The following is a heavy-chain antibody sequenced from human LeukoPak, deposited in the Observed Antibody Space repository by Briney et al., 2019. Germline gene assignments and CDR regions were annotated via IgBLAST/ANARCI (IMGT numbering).Heavy chain of an antibody. CDR2: IYYSGGT. J-gene: IGHJ4*02. V-gene: IGHV4-39*01. CDR3: ARLAAWYYFDY. CDR1: GGSLSSSSYY. Sequence: SETLSLTCTVSGGSLSSSSYYWGWIRQPPGKGLEWIGSIYYSGGTYYNPSLKSRVTISVDTSKNQFSLKLSSVTAADTAVYYCARLAAWYYFDYWGQGTLVTVSS.